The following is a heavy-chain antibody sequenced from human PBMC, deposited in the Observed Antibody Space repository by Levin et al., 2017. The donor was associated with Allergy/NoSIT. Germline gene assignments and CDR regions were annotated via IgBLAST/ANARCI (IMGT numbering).Heavy chain of an antibody. CDR2: IWYDGSNK. D-gene: IGHD2-15*01. CDR3: ARESCSGGSCYSSYWYFDL. CDR1: GFTFSSYG. J-gene: IGHJ2*01. Sequence: LSLTCAASGFTFSSYGMHWVRQAPGKGLEWVAVIWYDGSNKYYADSVKGRFTISRDNSKNTLYLQMNSLRAEDTAVYYCARESCSGGSCYSSYWYFDLWGRGTLVTVSS. V-gene: IGHV3-33*01.